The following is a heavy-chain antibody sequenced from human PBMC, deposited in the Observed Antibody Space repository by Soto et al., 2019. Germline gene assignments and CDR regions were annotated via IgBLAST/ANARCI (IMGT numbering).Heavy chain of an antibody. CDR2: INHSGST. J-gene: IGHJ6*03. D-gene: IGHD1-26*01. Sequence: PSETLSLTCAVYGGSFSGYYWSWIRQPPGKGLEWIGEINHSGSTNYNPSLKSRVTISVDTSKNQFFLKLSSVTAADTAVYYCARGFYRSLSYYYMDVWGKGTTVTVSS. CDR1: GGSFSGYY. V-gene: IGHV4-34*01. CDR3: ARGFYRSLSYYYMDV.